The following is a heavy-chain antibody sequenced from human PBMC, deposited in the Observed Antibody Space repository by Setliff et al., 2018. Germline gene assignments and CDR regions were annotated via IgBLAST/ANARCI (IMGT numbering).Heavy chain of an antibody. Sequence: SLRLSCAASGFTFTNYWMSWVRQAPGKGLEWVANIKQDGSEKYYLDSVKGRFTISRDNAKKSLYLQMNSLRAEDTAVYYCARLMITLGGVIVYFDNWGQGTLVTVSS. D-gene: IGHD3-16*02. CDR2: IKQDGSEK. V-gene: IGHV3-7*01. CDR1: GFTFTNYW. J-gene: IGHJ4*02. CDR3: ARLMITLGGVIVYFDN.